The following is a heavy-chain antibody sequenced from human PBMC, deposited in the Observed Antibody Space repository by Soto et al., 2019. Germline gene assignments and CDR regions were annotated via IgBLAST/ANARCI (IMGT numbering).Heavy chain of an antibody. J-gene: IGHJ4*02. CDR2: ISYTSTNK. D-gene: IGHD6-13*01. Sequence: GGSLRLSCGASGFTFSYYGMHWVRQAPGKGLEWVAVISYTSTNKYYADSVKGRFTISRDNTKNTLYLQMNSLRPEDTAVYYCAKDLGSNWYFDYWGQGTLVTVSS. V-gene: IGHV3-30*18. CDR1: GFTFSYYG. CDR3: AKDLGSNWYFDY.